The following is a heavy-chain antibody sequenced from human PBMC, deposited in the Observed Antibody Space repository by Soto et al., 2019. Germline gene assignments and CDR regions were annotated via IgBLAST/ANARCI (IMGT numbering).Heavy chain of an antibody. Sequence: QIQLVRSGAEGRRPGAPMNVSGKPSGYNFDKYGIMWGRQARGQGLEWLGWISAFNGKTNQSPTFQGRLTMTTDTSSNTAHMELRSLTSDDTAVYYCGRVLSGSYFDDSDFWGQGTLVTVSS. J-gene: IGHJ4*02. CDR1: GYNFDKYG. V-gene: IGHV1-18*01. CDR2: ISAFNGKT. D-gene: IGHD3-10*01. CDR3: GRVLSGSYFDDSDF.